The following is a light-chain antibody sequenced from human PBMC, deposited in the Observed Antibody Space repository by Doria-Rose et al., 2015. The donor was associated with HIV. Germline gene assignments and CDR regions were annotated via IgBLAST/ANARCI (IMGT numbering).Light chain of an antibody. CDR2: WAS. Sequence: TQSPESLGMSLGERATLNCKSNQSLLYTSKNYLAWYQQKPGQPPKLLIYWASTRQSGVPARFSGSGSGTDSTLTISSLEAEDVAVYYCQQYYDTPSFGPGTTVDIK. V-gene: IGKV4-1*01. J-gene: IGKJ3*01. CDR3: QQYYDTPS. CDR1: QSLLYTSKNY.